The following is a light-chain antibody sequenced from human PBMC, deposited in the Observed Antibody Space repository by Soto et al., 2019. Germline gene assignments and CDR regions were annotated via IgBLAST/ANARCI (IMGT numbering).Light chain of an antibody. CDR3: SSYTSSSTLV. CDR1: SSDVGAYHF. J-gene: IGLJ2*01. CDR2: EVT. V-gene: IGLV2-14*01. Sequence: QSVLTQPASVSGSPGQSITISCTGSSSDVGAYHFVSWYQHHPGKAPKLILYEVTARPSGVSSRFSGSKSGNTASLTISGLQADDEANYYCSSYTSSSTLVFGGGTKLTVL.